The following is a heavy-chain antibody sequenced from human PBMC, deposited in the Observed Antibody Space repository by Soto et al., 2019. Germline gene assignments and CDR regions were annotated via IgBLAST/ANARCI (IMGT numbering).Heavy chain of an antibody. Sequence: SVKVSCKACGYTFTSYYMHWVRQETGQGLEWMGIINPSGGSTSYAQKFQGRVTMTRDTSTSTVYMELSSLRSEDTAVYYCARDEFATDYYYGMDVWGQGTTVSVSS. CDR2: INPSGGST. CDR1: GYTFTSYY. V-gene: IGHV1-46*01. D-gene: IGHD1-26*01. CDR3: ARDEFATDYYYGMDV. J-gene: IGHJ6*02.